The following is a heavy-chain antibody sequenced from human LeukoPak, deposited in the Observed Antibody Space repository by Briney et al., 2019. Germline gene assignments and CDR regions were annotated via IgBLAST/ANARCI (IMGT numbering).Heavy chain of an antibody. D-gene: IGHD5/OR15-5a*01. J-gene: IGHJ4*01. CDR2: IYTGGGT. Sequence: GGSLRLSCAASGFTFSSYAMSWVRQAQGRGLEWVAVIYTGGGTDYADSVKGRFSISRDNFKNTVYLQLNSLRAEDTAVYFCARDLYDWGHGTLVTVSS. CDR1: GFTFSSYA. CDR3: ARDLYD. V-gene: IGHV3-66*01.